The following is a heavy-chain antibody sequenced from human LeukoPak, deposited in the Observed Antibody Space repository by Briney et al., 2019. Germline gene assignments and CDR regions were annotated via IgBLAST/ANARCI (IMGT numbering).Heavy chain of an antibody. J-gene: IGHJ2*01. Sequence: GGSLRLSCAASGFSFNAYAMNWVRQAPGEGLEWVSGIGNGGSYTDYADFVKGRFTISRDNSKYTLFLQMNSLRAEDTAIYYCAKRATHGGPGYFDLWGRGTLVTVSS. CDR3: AKRATHGGPGYFDL. CDR1: GFSFNAYA. V-gene: IGHV3-23*03. CDR2: IGNGGSYT. D-gene: IGHD1-26*01.